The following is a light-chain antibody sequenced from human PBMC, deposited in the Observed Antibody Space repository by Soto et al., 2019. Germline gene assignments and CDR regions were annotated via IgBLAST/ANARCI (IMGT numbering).Light chain of an antibody. J-gene: IGKJ1*01. V-gene: IGKV1-5*03. Sequence: DIQIAQAPSTLSGSVGDRVTITCRASQTISSWLAWYQQKPGKAPKLLIYKASTLKSGVPSRFSGSGSGTEFTLTISSLQPDDCATYYCQHYNSYSEAFGQGTKVDIK. CDR3: QHYNSYSEA. CDR2: KAS. CDR1: QTISSW.